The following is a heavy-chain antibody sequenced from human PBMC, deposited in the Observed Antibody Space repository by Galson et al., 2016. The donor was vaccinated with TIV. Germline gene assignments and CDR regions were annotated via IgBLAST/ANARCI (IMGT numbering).Heavy chain of an antibody. CDR1: GLPVSDNY. CDR3: ARKRRLCGNECYLHYYYGMDV. CDR2: INNDGST. D-gene: IGHD2-21*01. V-gene: IGHV3-66*02. Sequence: SLRLSCAASGLPVSDNYMTWVRQAPGKGLEWVALINNDGSTIYSDSVKGRFTISRDNSKNMVYLQMNSLRPEDTAVYFCARKRRLCGNECYLHYYYGMDVWGRGTTVTVSS. J-gene: IGHJ6*02.